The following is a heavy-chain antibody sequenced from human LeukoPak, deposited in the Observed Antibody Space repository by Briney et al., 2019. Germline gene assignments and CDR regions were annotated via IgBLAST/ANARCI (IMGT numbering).Heavy chain of an antibody. CDR2: ISGGGGST. V-gene: IGHV3-23*01. J-gene: IGHJ4*02. D-gene: IGHD2-21*02. CDR1: GFAFSSYT. Sequence: GGSLRLSRAASGFAFSSYTMGWVRQAPGKGLEWVSAISGGGGSTYYADSVKGRFTISRDNSKNTLYVQMNSLRAEDTAVYYCAKKTSYCGGDCYPYYFDHWGQGTLVTVSS. CDR3: AKKTSYCGGDCYPYYFDH.